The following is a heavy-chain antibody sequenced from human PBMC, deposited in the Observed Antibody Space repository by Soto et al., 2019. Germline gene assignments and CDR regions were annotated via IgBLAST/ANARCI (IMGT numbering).Heavy chain of an antibody. CDR2: IYYSGST. J-gene: IGHJ2*01. V-gene: IGHV4-31*03. Sequence: SETLSLTCTVSGGSISSGGYYWSWIRQHPGKGLEWIGYIYYSGSTYYNPSLKSRVTISVDTSKNQFSLKLSSVTAADTAVYYCASLGSSSSYWYFDLWGRGTLVTVSS. CDR3: ASLGSSSSYWYFDL. CDR1: GGSISSGGYY. D-gene: IGHD6-6*01.